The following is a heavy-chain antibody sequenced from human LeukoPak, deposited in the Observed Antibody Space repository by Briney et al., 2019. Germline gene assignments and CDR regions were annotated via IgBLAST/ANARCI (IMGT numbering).Heavy chain of an antibody. V-gene: IGHV3-23*01. CDR1: GFTFSSYA. D-gene: IGHD2-15*01. CDR3: AKDLQVGVVVVAAMGGGDY. Sequence: GGSLRLSCAASGFTFSSYAMSWVRQAPGKGLEWVSTITGRGSSTYYADSVKGRFTISRDNSKSTLYLQMNSLRAEDTAVYYCAKDLQVGVVVVAAMGGGDYWGQGTLVSVSS. CDR2: ITGRGSST. J-gene: IGHJ4*02.